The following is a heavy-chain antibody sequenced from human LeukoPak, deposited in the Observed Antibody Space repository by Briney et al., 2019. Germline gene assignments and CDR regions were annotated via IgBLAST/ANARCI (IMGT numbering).Heavy chain of an antibody. Sequence: PGGSLRLSCAASGFTSSSYSMNWVRQAPGKGLEWVSYISSSSSTIYYADSVKGRFTISRDNAKNSLYLQMNSLRAEDTAVYYCAREERITIFGVASPFDYWGQGTLVTVSS. CDR1: GFTSSSYS. D-gene: IGHD3-3*01. CDR2: ISSSSSTI. J-gene: IGHJ4*02. V-gene: IGHV3-48*01. CDR3: AREERITIFGVASPFDY.